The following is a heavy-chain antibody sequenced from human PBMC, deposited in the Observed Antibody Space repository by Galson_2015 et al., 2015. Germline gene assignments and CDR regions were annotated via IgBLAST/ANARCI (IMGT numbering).Heavy chain of an antibody. CDR2: ISHSGTT. Sequence: TLSLTCAVSGDSIDSGGYSWSWIRQPPGRGLEWVAYISHSGTTYYNPSLGSRVTISIDTSKNHLSLKLKSVTAADTAVYYCARGASAVTIFGVGDWFDPWGQGMLVTVSS. CDR1: GDSIDSGGYS. V-gene: IGHV4-30-2*01. D-gene: IGHD3-3*01. J-gene: IGHJ5*02. CDR3: ARGASAVTIFGVGDWFDP.